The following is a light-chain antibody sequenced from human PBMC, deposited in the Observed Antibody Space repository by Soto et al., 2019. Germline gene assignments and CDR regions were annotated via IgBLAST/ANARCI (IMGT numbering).Light chain of an antibody. CDR1: QSISSW. CDR2: KAS. Sequence: DIQMTQSPSTLSASVGDRVTITCRASQSISSWLAWYQQKPGQAPKLLIYKASTLQSGVPSRFSGSGSGTEFTLAISSLQPDDSATYYCQQYKDNWPFGQGTKVDIK. CDR3: QQYKDNWP. J-gene: IGKJ1*01. V-gene: IGKV1-5*03.